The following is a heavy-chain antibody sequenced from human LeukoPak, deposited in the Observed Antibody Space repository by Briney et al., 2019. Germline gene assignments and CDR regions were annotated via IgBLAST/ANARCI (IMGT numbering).Heavy chain of an antibody. V-gene: IGHV3-53*01. D-gene: IGHD4-11*01. CDR1: GFSVSSNY. CDR3: ARVRDDYSNYVDFYYMDV. CDR2: IYSGGST. Sequence: PGGSLRLSCAASGFSVSSNYMSWVRQAPGKGLEWVSVIYSGGSTYYADSVKGRFTISRDNSKNTLYLQMNSLRAEETAVYYCARVRDDYSNYVDFYYMDVWGKGTTVTVSS. J-gene: IGHJ6*03.